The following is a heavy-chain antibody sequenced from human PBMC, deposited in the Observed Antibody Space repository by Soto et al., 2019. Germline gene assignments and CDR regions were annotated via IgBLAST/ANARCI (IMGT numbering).Heavy chain of an antibody. CDR3: ARTYCSSTSCFGDYAFDI. J-gene: IGHJ3*02. Sequence: TSETLSLTCAVYGGSFSGYYWSWIRQPPGKGLEWIGEINHSGSTNYNPSLKSRVTISVDTSKNQFSLKLSSVTAADTAVYYCARTYCSSTSCFGDYAFDIWGQGTMVTVSS. V-gene: IGHV4-34*01. CDR1: GGSFSGYY. CDR2: INHSGST. D-gene: IGHD2-2*01.